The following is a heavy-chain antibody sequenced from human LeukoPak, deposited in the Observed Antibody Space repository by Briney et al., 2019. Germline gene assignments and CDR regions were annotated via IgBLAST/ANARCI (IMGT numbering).Heavy chain of an antibody. CDR3: ARHSGSYFVSDY. V-gene: IGHV3-23*01. CDR2: ISGSGGST. J-gene: IGHJ4*02. Sequence: GGSLRLSCAASGFTFSSYAMSWVRPAPGKGLEWVSAISGSGGSTYYADSVKGRFTISRDNSKNTLYLQMNSLRAEDTAVYYCARHSGSYFVSDYWGQGTLVTVSS. CDR1: GFTFSSYA. D-gene: IGHD1-26*01.